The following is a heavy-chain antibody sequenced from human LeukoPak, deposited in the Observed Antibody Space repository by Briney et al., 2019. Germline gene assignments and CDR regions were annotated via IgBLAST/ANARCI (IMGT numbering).Heavy chain of an antibody. V-gene: IGHV3-11*04. CDR3: ARGGYYYGSGSYYRIRGAFDY. CDR2: ISSSGSTI. Sequence: GSLRLSCAASGFTVSDYYMSWIRQAPGKGLEWVSYISSSGSTIYYADSVKGRFSISSDNAKNSLYLQMNSLRAEVTAVYYCARGGYYYGSGSYYRIRGAFDYWGQGTLVTVSS. D-gene: IGHD3-10*01. CDR1: GFTVSDYY. J-gene: IGHJ4*02.